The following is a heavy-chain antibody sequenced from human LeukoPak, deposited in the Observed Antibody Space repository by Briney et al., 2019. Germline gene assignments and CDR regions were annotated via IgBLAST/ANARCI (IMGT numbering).Heavy chain of an antibody. CDR1: GFTFSTYS. J-gene: IGHJ3*02. D-gene: IGHD1-26*01. CDR2: INNSYSHI. CDR3: ARDRFQSGGSPNVFDI. Sequence: GGSLRLSCAASGFTFSTYSMNWVRQAPGKGLEWVSSINNSYSHIYSADSVKGRVTISRDNAKSSLYPQMNSLRAEDTAVYYCARDRFQSGGSPNVFDIWGRGTMVTVSS. V-gene: IGHV3-21*01.